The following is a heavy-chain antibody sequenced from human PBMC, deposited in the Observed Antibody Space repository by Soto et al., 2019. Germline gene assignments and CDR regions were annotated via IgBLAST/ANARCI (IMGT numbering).Heavy chain of an antibody. CDR3: AKGPAIILVPAFMNHYYGIDV. J-gene: IGHJ6*02. CDR1: GFTFSRYG. Sequence: QVQLVESGGGVVQPGRSLRLSCAASGFTFSRYGMHWVRQAPGKGLEWVAVISYDGSNKYYADSVKGRFTISRDNAKNTLYLQIDSLRGEDTAVYYCAKGPAIILVPAFMNHYYGIDVWGQGTTVTVSS. D-gene: IGHD2-2*01. V-gene: IGHV3-30*18. CDR2: ISYDGSNK.